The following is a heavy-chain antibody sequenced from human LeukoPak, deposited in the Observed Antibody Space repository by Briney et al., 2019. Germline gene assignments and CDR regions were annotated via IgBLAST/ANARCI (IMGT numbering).Heavy chain of an antibody. Sequence: SETLSLTCTVSGGSISSYYWSWIRQPPGKGLEWIGYIYYSGSTNYNPSLKSRVTISVDTSKNQFSLKLSSVTAADTAVYYCARVTITFGGVIVTPTFDYWGQGTLITVSS. J-gene: IGHJ4*02. CDR1: GGSISSYY. D-gene: IGHD3-16*02. V-gene: IGHV4-59*01. CDR2: IYYSGST. CDR3: ARVTITFGGVIVTPTFDY.